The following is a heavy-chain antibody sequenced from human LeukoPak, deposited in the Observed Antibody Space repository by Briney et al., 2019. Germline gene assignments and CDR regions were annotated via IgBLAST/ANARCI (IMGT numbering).Heavy chain of an antibody. D-gene: IGHD4-17*01. J-gene: IGHJ4*02. V-gene: IGHV1-69*06. CDR2: IIPIFGTA. Sequence: SVTVSCTASGGTFSSYAISRMRHAPGQGLEWMGGIIPIFGTANDAQKFQGRVTITADKTTNTAFMELSSLRSEDTAVYYCAREYGDSNDYWGQGTLVTVSS. CDR3: AREYGDSNDY. CDR1: GGTFSSYA.